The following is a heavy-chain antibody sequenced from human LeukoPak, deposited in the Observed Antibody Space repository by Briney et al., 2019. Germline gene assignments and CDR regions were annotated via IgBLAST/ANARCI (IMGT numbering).Heavy chain of an antibody. CDR3: AIPPYSSGWYLGY. J-gene: IGHJ4*02. D-gene: IGHD6-19*01. V-gene: IGHV5-10-1*01. CDR2: IDPSDSYT. CDR1: GYSFTSYC. Sequence: LGESLKISCKASGYSFTSYCIAWVRQMPGKGLEWMGRIDPSDSYTNYSPSFQGHVTISADKSISTAYLQWSSLKASDTAMYYCAIPPYSSGWYLGYWGQGTLVTVSS.